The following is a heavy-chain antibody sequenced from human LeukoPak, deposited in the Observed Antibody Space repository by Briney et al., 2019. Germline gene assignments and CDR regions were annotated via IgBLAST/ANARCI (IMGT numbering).Heavy chain of an antibody. D-gene: IGHD3-3*01. Sequence: PGGSLRLSCAASGFTFSSYAMHWVRQAPGKGLEWVAVISYDVSNKYYADSVKGRFTISRDNSKNTLYLQMNSLRAEDTAVYYCARATYYDFWSGYPYPYYFDYWGQGTLVTVSS. CDR2: ISYDVSNK. J-gene: IGHJ4*02. CDR1: GFTFSSYA. V-gene: IGHV3-30*04. CDR3: ARATYYDFWSGYPYPYYFDY.